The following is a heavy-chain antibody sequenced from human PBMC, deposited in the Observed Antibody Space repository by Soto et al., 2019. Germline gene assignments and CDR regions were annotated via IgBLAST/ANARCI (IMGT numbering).Heavy chain of an antibody. D-gene: IGHD3-16*01. CDR2: IKPEGGEE. CDR1: GFTFSNYW. CDR3: VRDARRGGYYDY. Sequence: EVQLVESGGGLVQPGGSLRLSCSASGFTFSNYWMNWVRQAPGKGLEWVANIKPEGGEEYYVDSVKGRFTIARDNAKNSLYMQMNNLIDDDTALYCCVRDARRGGYYDYWGQGALVTVSS. J-gene: IGHJ4*02. V-gene: IGHV3-7*01.